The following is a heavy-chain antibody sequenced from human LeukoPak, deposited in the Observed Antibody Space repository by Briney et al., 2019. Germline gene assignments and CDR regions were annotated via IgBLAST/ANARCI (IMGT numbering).Heavy chain of an antibody. D-gene: IGHD6-13*01. Sequence: EASVKVSCKASGGTFSSYAIGWVRQAPGQGLEWMGGIIPIFGTANYAQKFQGRVTITADESTSTAYMELSSLRSEDTAVYYCAVLAAAGKSVDWGQGTLVTVSS. CDR3: AVLAAAGKSVD. J-gene: IGHJ4*02. CDR2: IIPIFGTA. V-gene: IGHV1-69*13. CDR1: GGTFSSYA.